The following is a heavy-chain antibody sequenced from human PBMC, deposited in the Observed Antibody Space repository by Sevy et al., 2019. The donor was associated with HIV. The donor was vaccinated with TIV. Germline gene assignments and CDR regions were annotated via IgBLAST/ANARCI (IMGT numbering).Heavy chain of an antibody. CDR2: ISSSSSTL. CDR1: GFTFSRYS. J-gene: IGHJ3*02. D-gene: IGHD2-15*01. CDR3: ARVGIVVGGAFDI. V-gene: IGHV3-48*01. Sequence: GGSLRLSCAASGFTFSRYSMNWVRQAPGKGLEWVSYISSSSSTLYYADSVKGRFTISRDNAKNSLYLQMNSLRAEDTAVYYCARVGIVVGGAFDIWGQGTMVTVSS.